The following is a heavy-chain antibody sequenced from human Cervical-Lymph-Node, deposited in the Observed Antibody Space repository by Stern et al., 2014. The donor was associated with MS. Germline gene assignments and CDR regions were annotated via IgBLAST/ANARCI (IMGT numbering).Heavy chain of an antibody. CDR2: VHYTGST. J-gene: IGHJ4*02. V-gene: IGHV4-59*08. CDR1: GASITTNH. D-gene: IGHD4-17*01. Sequence: QVQLVQSGPGLVKPSETLSLTCVVSGASITTNHWSWIRQSPGKGLEWIGNVHYTGSTTYNPALQSRVTTALDTSTKQFSLSLSSVTAADTAVYFCASCDGYSFASWGQGTLVTVSS. CDR3: ASCDGYSFAS.